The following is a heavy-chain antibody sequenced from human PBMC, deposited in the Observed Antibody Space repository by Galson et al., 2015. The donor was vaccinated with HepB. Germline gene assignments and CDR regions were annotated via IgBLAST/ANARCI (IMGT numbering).Heavy chain of an antibody. CDR2: MNVYVDKT. CDR1: GNTLTNYG. J-gene: IGHJ4*02. Sequence: SVKVSCKASGNTLTNYGIMWARQAPGQGLEWMGWMNVYVDKTGYAQKVQGRVTMTMDTSTSTAYMELRSLRDDDTAVHYCGRYSSLIVDYWGQGTRITVSS. CDR3: GRYSSLIVDY. V-gene: IGHV1-18*04. D-gene: IGHD2-21*01.